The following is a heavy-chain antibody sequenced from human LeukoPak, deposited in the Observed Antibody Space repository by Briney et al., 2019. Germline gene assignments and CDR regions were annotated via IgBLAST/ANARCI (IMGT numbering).Heavy chain of an antibody. CDR1: GYTFTGDY. CDR2: INPNSGGT. Sequence: ASVKVSCKASGYTFTGDYMHWVRQAPGQGLEWMGWINPNSGGTNYAQKFQGRVTMTRDTSISTAYMELSRLRSDDTSVYYCARERRAVVTAVDYWGQGTLVTVSS. V-gene: IGHV1-2*02. CDR3: ARERRAVVTAVDY. D-gene: IGHD2-21*02. J-gene: IGHJ4*02.